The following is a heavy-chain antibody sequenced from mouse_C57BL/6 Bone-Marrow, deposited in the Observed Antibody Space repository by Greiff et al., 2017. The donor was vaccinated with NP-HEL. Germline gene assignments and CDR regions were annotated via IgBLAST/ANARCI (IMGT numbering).Heavy chain of an antibody. J-gene: IGHJ4*01. V-gene: IGHV1-82*01. CDR1: GYAFSSSW. Sequence: QVQLQQSGPELVKPGASVKISCKASGYAFSSSWMNWVKQRPGKGLEWIGRIYPGDGDTNYNGKFKGKATLTADKSSSTAYMQLSSLTSKDSAVYFCAKSPMVTTRGYAMDYWGQGTSVTVSS. CDR3: AKSPMVTTRGYAMDY. D-gene: IGHD2-2*01. CDR2: IYPGDGDT.